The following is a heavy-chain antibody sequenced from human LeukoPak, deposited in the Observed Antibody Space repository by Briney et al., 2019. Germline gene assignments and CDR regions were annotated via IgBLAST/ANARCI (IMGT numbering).Heavy chain of an antibody. D-gene: IGHD2-2*01. CDR2: IGTYNDNT. Sequence: ASVKVSWKASGYMFSTYGINWVRQAPGQGLEWMGWIGTYNDNTKYAEKFQGRVTMTADTSTSTAYMELRSLRSDDTAVYYCARDDIEYCSPTSCGWFDPWGQGTLVTVSS. CDR3: ARDDIEYCSPTSCGWFDP. CDR1: GYMFSTYG. J-gene: IGHJ5*02. V-gene: IGHV1-18*01.